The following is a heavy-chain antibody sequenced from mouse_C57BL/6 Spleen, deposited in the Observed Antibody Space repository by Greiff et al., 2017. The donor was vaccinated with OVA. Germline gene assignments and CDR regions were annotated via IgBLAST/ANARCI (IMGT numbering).Heavy chain of an antibody. J-gene: IGHJ2*01. D-gene: IGHD1-1*01. CDR1: GYTFTSYW. V-gene: IGHV1-69*01. CDR3: ARREYYYGSSVDY. Sequence: VQLQQSGAELVMPGASVKLSCKASGYTFTSYWMHWVKQRPGQGLEWIGEIDPSDSYTNYNQKFKGKSTLTVDKSSSTAYMQLSSLTSEDSAVYYCARREYYYGSSVDYWGQGTTLTVSS. CDR2: IDPSDSYT.